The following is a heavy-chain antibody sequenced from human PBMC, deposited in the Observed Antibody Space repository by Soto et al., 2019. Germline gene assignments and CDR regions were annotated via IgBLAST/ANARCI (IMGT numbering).Heavy chain of an antibody. Sequence: QVQLVQSGTEVKKPGASVKVSCKASGVTFTSYYMHWVRQAPGQGLAWMGIINPAGGTTTYAQSFRGRVTMTRDTSTSTVYMELSSLRSEDTAVYYCAMRSTEGAYYYMDVWGKGTTVTVSS. CDR2: INPAGGTT. D-gene: IGHD2-2*01. CDR1: GVTFTSYY. V-gene: IGHV1-46*03. CDR3: AMRSTEGAYYYMDV. J-gene: IGHJ6*03.